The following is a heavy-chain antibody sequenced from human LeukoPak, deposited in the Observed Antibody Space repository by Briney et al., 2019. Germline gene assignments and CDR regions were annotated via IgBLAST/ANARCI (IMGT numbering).Heavy chain of an antibody. CDR1: GFTFSSYS. D-gene: IGHD2-2*01. V-gene: IGHV3-48*01. CDR2: ISGSSSTI. CDR3: ARFIVVVPAATPLGAFDI. J-gene: IGHJ3*02. Sequence: PGGSLRLSCAASGFTFSSYSINWVRQAPGKGLEWVSYISGSSSTIYYADSVKGRFTISRDNAKNSLYLQMNSLRAEDTAVYYCARFIVVVPAATPLGAFDIWGQGTMVTVSS.